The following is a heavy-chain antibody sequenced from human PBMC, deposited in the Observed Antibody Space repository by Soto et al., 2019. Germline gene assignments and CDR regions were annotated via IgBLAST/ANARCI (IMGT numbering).Heavy chain of an antibody. V-gene: IGHV4-59*08. J-gene: IGHJ6*02. D-gene: IGHD6-25*01. Sequence: QVQLQQSGPRLVKPSETLSLTCTVSSGPDRSHNWGWIRQPPGRGLEWIGYVYYTGNTAYNPSLRCPVTLSADPPTNHISFTLNCVAPADTAVFYCVRQGIGYLHGLVDVWGQGTTVSVS. CDR3: VRQGIGYLHGLVDV. CDR2: VYYTGNT. CDR1: SGPDRSHN.